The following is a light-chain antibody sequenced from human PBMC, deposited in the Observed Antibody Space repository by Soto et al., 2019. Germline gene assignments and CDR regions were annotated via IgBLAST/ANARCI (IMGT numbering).Light chain of an antibody. J-gene: IGLJ2*01. V-gene: IGLV1-51*01. CDR3: GTWDSSLSAVV. CDR2: DNN. CDR1: SSNIGNNY. Sequence: QSVLTQPPSVSAAPGQKVTISCSGSSSNIGNNYVSWYQQLPGTAPKLLIYDNNKRPPGIPDRCSGSKSGTSATLGITGRQTGDEADYYCGTWDSSLSAVVFGGGTKVTVL.